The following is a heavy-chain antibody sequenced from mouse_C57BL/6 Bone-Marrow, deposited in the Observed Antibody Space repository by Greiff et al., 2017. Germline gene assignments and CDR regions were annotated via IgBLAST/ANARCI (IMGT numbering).Heavy chain of an antibody. V-gene: IGHV14-3*01. CDR3: ARGGVTTVGG. Sequence: VHVMQSVAELVRPGASVTLSCTASGFNITNTYMHWVKQRPAQGLQWSGRINPANGNTKYAPKFQGKATITADTSSNTAYLQLSSLTSEDTAIYYCARGGVTTVGGWGQGTTLTVSS. CDR1: GFNITNTY. D-gene: IGHD1-1*01. CDR2: INPANGNT. J-gene: IGHJ2*01.